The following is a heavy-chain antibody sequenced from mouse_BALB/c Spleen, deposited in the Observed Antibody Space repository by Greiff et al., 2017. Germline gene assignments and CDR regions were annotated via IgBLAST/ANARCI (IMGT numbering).Heavy chain of an antibody. CDR1: GFTFSSYA. CDR2: ISSGGST. J-gene: IGHJ4*01. Sequence: EVQGVESGGGLVKPGGSLKLSCAASGFTFSSYAMSWVRQTPEKRLEWVASISSGGSTYYPDSVKGRFTISRDNARNILYLQMSSLRSEDTAMYYCARMGYYDYGYAMDYWGQGTSVTVSS. D-gene: IGHD2-4*01. V-gene: IGHV5-6-5*01. CDR3: ARMGYYDYGYAMDY.